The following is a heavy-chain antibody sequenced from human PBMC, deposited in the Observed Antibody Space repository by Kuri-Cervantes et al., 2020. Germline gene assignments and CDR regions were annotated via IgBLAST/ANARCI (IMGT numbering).Heavy chain of an antibody. CDR3: ARGAGYSSSWYENWFDP. J-gene: IGHJ5*02. D-gene: IGHD6-13*01. V-gene: IGHV1-69*13. Sequence: SVKVSCKASGGTFSSYAISWVRQAPGQGLEWMGGIIPIFGTANYAQKFQGRVTITADESTSTAYMELSSLRSEHTAVYYCARGAGYSSSWYENWFDPWGQGTLVTVSS. CDR1: GGTFSSYA. CDR2: IIPIFGTA.